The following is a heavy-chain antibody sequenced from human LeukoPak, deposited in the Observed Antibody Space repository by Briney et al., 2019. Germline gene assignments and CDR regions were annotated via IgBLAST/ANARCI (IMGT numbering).Heavy chain of an antibody. CDR3: ASGGRYSAVDY. V-gene: IGHV3-30*14. D-gene: IGHD3-9*01. Sequence: GGSLRLSCAASGFTFSSYAMHWVRQAPGKGLEWVAVISYDGSNKYYADSVKGRFTISRDNSKNTLYLQMNSLRAEDTAVYYCASGGRYSAVDYWGQGTLVIVSS. CDR1: GFTFSSYA. CDR2: ISYDGSNK. J-gene: IGHJ4*02.